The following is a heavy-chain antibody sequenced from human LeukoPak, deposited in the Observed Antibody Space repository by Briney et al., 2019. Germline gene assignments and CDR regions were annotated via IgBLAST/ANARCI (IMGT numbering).Heavy chain of an antibody. CDR2: IYSGGST. Sequence: GGSLRLSCAASGFTVSSNYMSWVRQAPGKGLEWVSDIYSGGSTYYADSVKGRFTISRANSKSTLYLQMNSLRAEDTAVYSCAKDLLGVAAGNYWGKGTLVTVSS. J-gene: IGHJ4*02. D-gene: IGHD6-13*01. V-gene: IGHV3-53*01. CDR1: GFTVSSNY. CDR3: AKDLLGVAAGNY.